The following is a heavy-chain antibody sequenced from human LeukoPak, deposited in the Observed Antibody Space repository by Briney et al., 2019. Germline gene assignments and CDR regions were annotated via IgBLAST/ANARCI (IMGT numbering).Heavy chain of an antibody. CDR2: ISAYNGNT. CDR1: GYTFTSSG. Sequence: ASVKVSCKASGYTFTSSGISWVRQAPGQGLEWMGWISAYNGNTNYAQKLQGRVTMTTDTSTSTAYMELRSLRSDDTAVYYCARYYSSSWHNWFDPWGQGTLVTVSS. CDR3: ARYYSSSWHNWFDP. J-gene: IGHJ5*02. D-gene: IGHD6-13*01. V-gene: IGHV1-18*01.